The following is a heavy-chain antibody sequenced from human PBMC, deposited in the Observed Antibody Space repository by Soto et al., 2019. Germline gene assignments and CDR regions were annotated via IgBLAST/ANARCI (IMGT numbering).Heavy chain of an antibody. Sequence: ASVKVSCKASGYTFTGYYVHWVRQAPGHGLEWLGWIHLNSGGTNYAQSFQGRVTMTRDMSVSTVYMEMTGLSSDDTAVYYCARNPPRPLRWWECKYYFDYWGQGTLVTVSS. V-gene: IGHV1-2*02. J-gene: IGHJ4*02. CDR1: GYTFTGYY. CDR3: ARNPPRPLRWWECKYYFDY. CDR2: IHLNSGGT. D-gene: IGHD3-3*01.